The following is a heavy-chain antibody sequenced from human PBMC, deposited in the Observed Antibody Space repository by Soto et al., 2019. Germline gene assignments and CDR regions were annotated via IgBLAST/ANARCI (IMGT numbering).Heavy chain of an antibody. CDR2: TYYRSKWYS. J-gene: IGHJ4*02. CDR1: GDRVSSNSSA. V-gene: IGHV6-1*01. Sequence: SQTLSLTCAISGDRVSSNSSAWNWIRQSPSRGLEWLGRTYYRSKWYSDYAVSVKSRITINPDTSKNQFSLQLNSVTPEDTAVYFCARLRDYYDSSGYFSEALDYWGQGTLVTVSS. CDR3: ARLRDYYDSSGYFSEALDY. D-gene: IGHD3-22*01.